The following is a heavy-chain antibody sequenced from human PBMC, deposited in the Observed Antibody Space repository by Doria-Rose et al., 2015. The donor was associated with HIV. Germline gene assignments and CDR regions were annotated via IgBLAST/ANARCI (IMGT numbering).Heavy chain of an antibody. CDR1: IFITYY. J-gene: IGHJ4*02. Sequence: IFITYYIHWVRQVPGQGLEWMAWINPNTGSSNFAQKFQGRVSMTRDTSISTAYMELSGLRFDDTAVYYCARSVAGRDFYFDYWGQGSLVTVSS. V-gene: IGHV1-2*02. CDR2: INPNTGSS. CDR3: ARSVAGRDFYFDY.